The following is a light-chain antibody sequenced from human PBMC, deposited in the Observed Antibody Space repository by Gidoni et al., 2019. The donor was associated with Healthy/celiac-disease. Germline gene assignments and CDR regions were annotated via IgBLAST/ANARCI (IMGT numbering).Light chain of an antibody. CDR3: SSYTSSSVV. CDR2: DVS. CDR1: SSDVGGYNY. J-gene: IGLJ2*01. Sequence: QSALTQPAAVSGSPGQAITISCTGTSSDVGGYNYVSWYQPHPGKAPKLMIYDVSNRPSGVSNRFSGSKSGNTASLTISGLQAEDEADYYCSSYTSSSVVFGGGTKLT. V-gene: IGLV2-14*03.